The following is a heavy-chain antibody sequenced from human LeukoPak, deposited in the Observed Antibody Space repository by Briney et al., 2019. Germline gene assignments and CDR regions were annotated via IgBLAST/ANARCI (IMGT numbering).Heavy chain of an antibody. J-gene: IGHJ4*03. Sequence: GGSLRLSCAASGFTFSSYEMNWVRQAPGKGLEWVSYISSIGSTIYYADSVKGRFTISRDNAKNSLYLQMNSLRAEDTAVYYCAREDSYSRYFDYRGQGTLVTVSS. CDR1: GFTFSSYE. D-gene: IGHD1-26*01. CDR3: AREDSYSRYFDY. CDR2: ISSIGSTI. V-gene: IGHV3-48*03.